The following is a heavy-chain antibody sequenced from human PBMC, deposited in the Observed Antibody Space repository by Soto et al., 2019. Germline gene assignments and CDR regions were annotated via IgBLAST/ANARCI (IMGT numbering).Heavy chain of an antibody. CDR1: GYTFTSYG. Sequence: ASVKVSCKASGYTFTSYGISWVRQAPGQGLEWMGWISAYNGNTNYAQKLQGRVTMTTDTSTSTAYMELRSLRSDDTAVYYCARRGYSGYAHYYYYYMDVWGKGTTVTVSS. J-gene: IGHJ6*03. CDR3: ARRGYSGYAHYYYYYMDV. D-gene: IGHD5-12*01. CDR2: ISAYNGNT. V-gene: IGHV1-18*01.